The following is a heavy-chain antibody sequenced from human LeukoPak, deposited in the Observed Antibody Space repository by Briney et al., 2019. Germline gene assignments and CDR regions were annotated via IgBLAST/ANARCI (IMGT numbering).Heavy chain of an antibody. J-gene: IGHJ3*02. V-gene: IGHV3-9*01. CDR3: AKDWDPGMVRGLINGAFDI. Sequence: GGSLRLSCAASGFTFDDYAMHWVRQAPGKGLEWVSGISWNSGGIGYADSVKGRFTISRDNAKNSLYLQMNSLRAEDTALYYCAKDWDPGMVRGLINGAFDIWGQGTMVTVSS. CDR2: ISWNSGGI. CDR1: GFTFDDYA. D-gene: IGHD3-10*01.